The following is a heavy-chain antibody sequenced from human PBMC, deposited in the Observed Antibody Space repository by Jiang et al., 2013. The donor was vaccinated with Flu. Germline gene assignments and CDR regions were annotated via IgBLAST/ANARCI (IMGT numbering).Heavy chain of an antibody. V-gene: IGHV4-34*01. CDR1: GGSFSGYY. D-gene: IGHD2-2*01. Sequence: LLKPSETLSLTCAVYGGSFSGYYWSWIRQPPGKGLEWIGEINHSGSTNYNPSLKSRVTISVDTSKNQFSLKLSSVTAADTAVYYCAAAPRGRYQLLLRYGMDVWGKRDHGHRLL. CDR2: INHSGST. J-gene: IGHJ6*04. CDR3: AAAPRGRYQLLLRYGMDV.